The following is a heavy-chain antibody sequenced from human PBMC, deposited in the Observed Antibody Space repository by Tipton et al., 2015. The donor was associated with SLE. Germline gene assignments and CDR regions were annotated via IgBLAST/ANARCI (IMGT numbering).Heavy chain of an antibody. CDR3: AKGDMVFDY. J-gene: IGHJ4*02. D-gene: IGHD3-10*01. CDR1: GFTFSTYS. CDR2: ISGSGGST. Sequence: GSLRLSCAASGFTFSTYSMNWVRQAPGKGLEWVSAISGSGGSTYYADSVKGRFTISRDNSKNSLYLQMNSLRAEDTAVYFCAKGDMVFDYWGQGTLVTVSS. V-gene: IGHV3-23*01.